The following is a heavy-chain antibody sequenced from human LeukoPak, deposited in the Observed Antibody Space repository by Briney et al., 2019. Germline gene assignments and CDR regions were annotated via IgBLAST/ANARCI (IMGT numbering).Heavy chain of an antibody. CDR2: VYYSGST. D-gene: IGHD3-10*01. CDR3: ARGLGELSDFDY. CDR1: GGSISSYY. Sequence: PSETLSLTCTVSGGSISSYYWSWIRQPPGKGLEWIGYVYYSGSTNYNPSLKSRVTISVDTSKNQFSLKLSSVTAADTAVYYCARGLGELSDFDYWGQGTLVTVSS. J-gene: IGHJ4*02. V-gene: IGHV4-59*12.